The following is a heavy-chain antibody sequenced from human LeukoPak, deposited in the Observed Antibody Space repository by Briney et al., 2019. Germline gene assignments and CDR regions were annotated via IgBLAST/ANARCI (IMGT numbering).Heavy chain of an antibody. V-gene: IGHV3-21*01. CDR3: ARHWGNVYYFDY. D-gene: IGHD7-27*01. Sequence: TPGGSLRLSCAASGFTFSSYSMNWVRQAPGKGLEWVSSISSSSSYIYYADSVKGRFTISRDNAKNSLYLQMNSLRAEDTAVYYCARHWGNVYYFDYWGQGTLVTVSS. CDR1: GFTFSSYS. J-gene: IGHJ4*02. CDR2: ISSSSSYI.